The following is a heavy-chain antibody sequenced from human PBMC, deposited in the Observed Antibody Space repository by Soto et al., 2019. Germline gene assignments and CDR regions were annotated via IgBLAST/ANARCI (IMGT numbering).Heavy chain of an antibody. J-gene: IGHJ5*02. CDR3: ARARSPYYYYGSGTIGYVDNWFDP. Sequence: SDTLSLTCTVSGGSISSGDYYWSWIRQPPGKGLEWIGYIYYSGSTYYNPSLKSRVTISVDTSKNQFSLKLSSVTAADTAVYYCARARSPYYYYGSGTIGYVDNWFDPWGQGTLVTVSS. V-gene: IGHV4-30-4*02. D-gene: IGHD3-10*01. CDR2: IYYSGST. CDR1: GGSISSGDYY.